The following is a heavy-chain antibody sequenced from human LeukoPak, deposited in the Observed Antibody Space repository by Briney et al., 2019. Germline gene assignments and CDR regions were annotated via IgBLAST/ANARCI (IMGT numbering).Heavy chain of an antibody. D-gene: IGHD6-6*01. CDR1: GFSLSDYY. V-gene: IGHV3-11*01. J-gene: IGHJ4*02. CDR2: IGSTI. Sequence: GGSLRLSCVASGFSLSDYYMSWIRQAPGKGLEWVSYIGSTIYYADSVKGRFTISRDNSKNTLYLQMNSLRAEDTAVYYCARDSSSSGREGYWGQGTLVTVSS. CDR3: ARDSSSSGREGY.